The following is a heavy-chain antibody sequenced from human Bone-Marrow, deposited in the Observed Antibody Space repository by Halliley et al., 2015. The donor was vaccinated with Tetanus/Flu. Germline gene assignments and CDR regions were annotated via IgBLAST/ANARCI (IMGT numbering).Heavy chain of an antibody. D-gene: IGHD6-19*01. Sequence: SLRLSCAASGFTFSDYYMSWIRQAPGKGLQWISHISSSDTKDYADSVRGRFAISWDNAKNSLYLQMNSLRVEDTAVYYCARDRGWDHYCWGQGTLVTVSS. CDR1: GFTFSDYY. V-gene: IGHV3-11*01. CDR2: ISSSDTK. CDR3: ARDRGWDHYC. J-gene: IGHJ4*02.